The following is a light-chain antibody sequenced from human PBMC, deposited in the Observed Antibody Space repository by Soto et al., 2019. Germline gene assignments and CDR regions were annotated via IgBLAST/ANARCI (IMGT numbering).Light chain of an antibody. CDR2: FAS. J-gene: IGKJ4*01. CDR3: QQYSAWPLT. CDR1: QSLNNN. V-gene: IGKV3-15*01. Sequence: EIVMTQSTATLSVSPGEKATISCRASQSLNNNLAWYQQKPGQGPRLLIYFASTRATGIPARFSGSGSGTEFSLTISSLQSEDFASYYCQQYSAWPLTFGGGTKVETK.